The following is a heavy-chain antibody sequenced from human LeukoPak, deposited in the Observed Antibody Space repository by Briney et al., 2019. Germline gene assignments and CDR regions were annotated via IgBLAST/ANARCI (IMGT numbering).Heavy chain of an antibody. V-gene: IGHV3-7*01. Sequence: GGSLRLSCAASEFTFSSYWMNWVRQAPGKGLEWVANIKQDGSGKYYVGSVKGRFTISRDNAKNSLYLQMNSLRAEDTAVYYCARDGYSGYDYWGQGTLVTVSS. D-gene: IGHD5-12*01. CDR2: IKQDGSGK. CDR1: EFTFSSYW. CDR3: ARDGYSGYDY. J-gene: IGHJ4*02.